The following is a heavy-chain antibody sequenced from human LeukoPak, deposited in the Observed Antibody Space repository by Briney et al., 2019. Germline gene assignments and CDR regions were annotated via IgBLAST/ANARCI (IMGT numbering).Heavy chain of an antibody. CDR3: TYPNFDY. CDR1: GGSFSDYY. Sequence: SETLSLTCAVYGGSFSDYYWSWIRQPPGKGLEWIGEINHSGDTYYNPSLKSRVTISVDTSKNQFSLKLSSVTAADTAVYYCTYPNFDYWGQGTLVTVSS. D-gene: IGHD2-21*01. V-gene: IGHV4-34*03. J-gene: IGHJ4*02. CDR2: INHSGDT.